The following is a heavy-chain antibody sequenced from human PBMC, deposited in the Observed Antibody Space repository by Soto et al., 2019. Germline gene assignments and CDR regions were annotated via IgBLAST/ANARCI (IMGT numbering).Heavy chain of an antibody. CDR2: IKQDGSEK. D-gene: IGHD2-2*01. V-gene: IGHV3-7*01. CDR3: ARVYDSIVVVPAATAGYYYYMDV. CDR1: GFTFSSYW. Sequence: PGGSLRLSCAASGFTFSSYWMSWVRQAPGKGLEWVANIKQDGSEKYYVDSVKGRFTISRDNAKNSLYLQMNSLRAEDTAVYYCARVYDSIVVVPAATAGYYYYMDVWGKGTTVTVSS. J-gene: IGHJ6*03.